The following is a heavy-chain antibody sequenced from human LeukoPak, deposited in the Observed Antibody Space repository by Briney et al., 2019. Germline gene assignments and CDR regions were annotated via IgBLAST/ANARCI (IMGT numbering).Heavy chain of an antibody. Sequence: GASVTVSCTASGGTFSSYAISWVRQAPGQGLEWMGGIIPIFGTANYAQKFQGRVTITADESTGTAYMELSSLRSEDTAVYYCARPLVVVAATSGAFDIWGQGTMVTVSS. CDR3: ARPLVVVAATSGAFDI. V-gene: IGHV1-69*01. CDR2: IIPIFGTA. D-gene: IGHD2-15*01. CDR1: GGTFSSYA. J-gene: IGHJ3*02.